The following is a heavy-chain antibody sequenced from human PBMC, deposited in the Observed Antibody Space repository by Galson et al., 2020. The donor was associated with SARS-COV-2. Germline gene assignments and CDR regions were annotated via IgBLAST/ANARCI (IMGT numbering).Heavy chain of an antibody. CDR2: IYHSGYI. Sequence: SETLSLTCAVSGGSISSSDWWGWVRQPPGKGLEWIGEIYHSGYINYNTSLKSRVTMSVDTSKNQFSLKLSSVTAADTALYYCSRIIVTAYYFSYMDVWGKGTTVTVSS. J-gene: IGHJ6*03. CDR1: GGSISSSDW. V-gene: IGHV4-4*02. CDR3: SRIIVTAYYFSYMDV. D-gene: IGHD2-21*02.